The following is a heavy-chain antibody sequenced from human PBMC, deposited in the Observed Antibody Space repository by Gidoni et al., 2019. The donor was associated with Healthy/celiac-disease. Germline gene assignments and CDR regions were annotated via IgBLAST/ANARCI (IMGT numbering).Heavy chain of an antibody. V-gene: IGHV3-30*04. CDR3: ARDGPRIVVVPAAMAYYYYGMDV. CDR1: GFPFSSYA. CDR2: ISYDGSNK. J-gene: IGHJ6*02. Sequence: QVQLVESGGGVVQPGRSLRLSCAASGFPFSSYAMHWVRQAPGKGLEWVAVISYDGSNKYYAYSVKGRFTISRDNSKNTLYLQMNSLRAEDTAVYYCARDGPRIVVVPAAMAYYYYGMDVWGQGTTVTVSS. D-gene: IGHD2-2*01.